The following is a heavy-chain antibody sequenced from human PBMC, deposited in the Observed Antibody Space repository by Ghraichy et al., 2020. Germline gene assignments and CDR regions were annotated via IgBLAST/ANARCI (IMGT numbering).Heavy chain of an antibody. CDR2: IKQDGSEK. CDR3: ARGYCSSTSCYDLGYYYYYGMDV. V-gene: IGHV3-7*01. CDR1: GFTFSSYW. Sequence: GGSLRLSCAASGFTFSSYWMSWVRQAPGKGLEWVANIKQDGSEKYYVDSVKGRFTISRDNAKNSLYLQMNSLRAEDTAVYYCARGYCSSTSCYDLGYYYYYGMDVWGQGTTVTVSS. D-gene: IGHD2-2*01. J-gene: IGHJ6*02.